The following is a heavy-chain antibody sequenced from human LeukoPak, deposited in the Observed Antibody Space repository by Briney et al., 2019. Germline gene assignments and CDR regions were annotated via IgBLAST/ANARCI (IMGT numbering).Heavy chain of an antibody. V-gene: IGHV5-51*01. Sequence: GESXXISXXXXXXXFTSYWXXWVRQMPGKGLEWMGIIYPGDSDTRYSPSFQGQVTISADKSISTAYLQWSSLKASDTAMYYCATGRRTTILFYWGQGTLVTVSS. CDR3: ATGRRTTILFY. CDR2: IYPGDSDT. CDR1: XXXFTSYW. D-gene: IGHD1-1*01. J-gene: IGHJ4*02.